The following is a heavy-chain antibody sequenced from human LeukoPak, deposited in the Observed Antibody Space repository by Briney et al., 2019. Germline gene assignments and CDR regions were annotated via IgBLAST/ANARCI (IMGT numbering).Heavy chain of an antibody. J-gene: IGHJ4*02. D-gene: IGHD3-10*01. CDR3: ARDYYGSGGVDY. CDR2: IYTSGST. CDR1: GGSISSYY. V-gene: IGHV4-4*07. Sequence: SETPSLTCTVSGGSISSYYWGWIRQSAGKGLEWIGRIYTSGSTNYNPSLKSRVTMSVDTSKNQFSLKLSSVTAADTAVYYCARDYYGSGGVDYWGQGTLVTVSS.